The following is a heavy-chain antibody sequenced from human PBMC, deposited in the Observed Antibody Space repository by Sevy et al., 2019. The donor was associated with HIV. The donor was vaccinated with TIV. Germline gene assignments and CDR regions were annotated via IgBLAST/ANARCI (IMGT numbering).Heavy chain of an antibody. CDR2: ILDRGDKT. J-gene: IGHJ6*02. D-gene: IGHD3-16*01. CDR3: VAEPPSGGHGNYHYGLDL. V-gene: IGHV3-30*03. Sequence: GGSLRLSCTVSGFIFGDYDMHWVRQAPGKGLEWVSLILDRGDKTFYGGSVKGRSTITRDNAKNTLYLQMSRLRHEDTAVYYCVAEPPSGGHGNYHYGLDLWGQGTTVTVSS. CDR1: GFIFGDYD.